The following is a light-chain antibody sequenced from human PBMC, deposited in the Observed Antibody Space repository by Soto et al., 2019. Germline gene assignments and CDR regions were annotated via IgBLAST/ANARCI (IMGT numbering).Light chain of an antibody. V-gene: IGKV3-15*01. J-gene: IGKJ5*01. Sequence: EIVMTQSPATLSVSPGERATLSRRASQSVSDNLAWYQQKPGQAPRLFIYGASARATGIPARFSGSGSGTEFTLTISSLQSEDFAVYYCQQYNNWPITFGQGTRLEIK. CDR2: GAS. CDR3: QQYNNWPIT. CDR1: QSVSDN.